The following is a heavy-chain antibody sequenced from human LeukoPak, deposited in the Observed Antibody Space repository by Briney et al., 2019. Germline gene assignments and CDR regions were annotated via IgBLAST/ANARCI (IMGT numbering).Heavy chain of an antibody. CDR1: GYSFTNYW. J-gene: IGHJ4*02. CDR3: ARRIAATGRGYLDY. V-gene: IGHV5-51*01. CDR2: IYPGDSDT. Sequence: GESLKISCQVSGYSFTNYWIGWVRQMPGKGLEWMGIIYPGDSDTRYSPSFQGQVTISADKSISTAYLQWSSLKASDTAMYYCARRIAATGRGYLDYWGQGTLVTVSS. D-gene: IGHD6-13*01.